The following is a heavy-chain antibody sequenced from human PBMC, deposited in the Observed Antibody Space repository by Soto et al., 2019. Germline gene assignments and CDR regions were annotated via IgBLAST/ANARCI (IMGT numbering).Heavy chain of an antibody. V-gene: IGHV1-8*01. Sequence: ASVKVSCKASGYTFTSYDINWVRQATGQGLEWMGWMNPNSGNTGYAQKFQGRVTMTRNTSISTAYMELSSLRSEDTAVYYCARDREVMVYAMLLPHLDYWGQGTLVTVSS. CDR3: ARDREVMVYAMLLPHLDY. CDR2: MNPNSGNT. J-gene: IGHJ4*02. CDR1: GYTFTSYD. D-gene: IGHD2-8*01.